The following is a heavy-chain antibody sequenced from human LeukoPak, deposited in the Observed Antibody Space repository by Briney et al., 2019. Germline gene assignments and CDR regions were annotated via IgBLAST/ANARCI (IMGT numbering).Heavy chain of an antibody. D-gene: IGHD6-13*01. V-gene: IGHV3-7*03. Sequence: GTSLRLSCAASGFTFRSHGMHWVRQAPGKGLEWVANIKPDGTTKFYVDSVKGRFTISRDNALNSLYLQMNSLRAEDTAIYYCARSIPYGTTWYGRSDYWGQGTLVTVSS. CDR1: GFTFRSHG. J-gene: IGHJ4*02. CDR2: IKPDGTTK. CDR3: ARSIPYGTTWYGRSDY.